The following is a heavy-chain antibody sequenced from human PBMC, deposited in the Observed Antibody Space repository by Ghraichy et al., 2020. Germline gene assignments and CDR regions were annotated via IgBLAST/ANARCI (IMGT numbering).Heavy chain of an antibody. D-gene: IGHD3-10*01. CDR2: IDWDDDK. J-gene: IGHJ6*02. CDR1: GFSLSTSGMC. Sequence: SGPTLVKPTQTLTLTCTFSGFSLSTSGMCVSWIRQPPGKALEWLARIDWDDDKYYSTSLKTRLTISKDTSKNQVVLTMTNMDPVDTATYYCARIRTVRGVLGSVDPPTYGMDVWGQGTTVTVYS. V-gene: IGHV2-70*11. CDR3: ARIRTVRGVLGSVDPPTYGMDV.